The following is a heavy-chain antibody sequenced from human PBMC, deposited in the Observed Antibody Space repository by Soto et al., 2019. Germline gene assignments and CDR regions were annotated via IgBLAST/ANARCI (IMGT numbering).Heavy chain of an antibody. V-gene: IGHV1-8*01. D-gene: IGHD3-10*01. CDR3: ARMASSGSLNWFDP. J-gene: IGHJ5*02. CDR1: GYTFTNYE. CDR2: MNPGSGNS. Sequence: ASVKVSCKASGYTFTNYEINWVRQATGQGLEWMGWMNPGSGNSGYAHKFQGRVTMTRNISISTAYMELSRLGSDDTAIYYCARMASSGSLNWFDPWGQGTLVTVSS.